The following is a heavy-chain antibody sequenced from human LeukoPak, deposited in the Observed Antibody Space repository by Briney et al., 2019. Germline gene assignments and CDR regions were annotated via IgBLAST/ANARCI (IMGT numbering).Heavy chain of an antibody. Sequence: SETLSLTCTVSGGSVSSGSYYWSWIRQPPGKGLEWIGYIYYSGSTNYNPSLKSRVTISVDTSKNQFSLKLSSVTAADTAVYYCARETAGYSSGWNPLGAGIRPNWFDPWGQGTLVTVSS. CDR3: ARETAGYSSGWNPLGAGIRPNWFDP. D-gene: IGHD6-19*01. V-gene: IGHV4-61*01. CDR2: IYYSGST. J-gene: IGHJ5*02. CDR1: GGSVSSGSYY.